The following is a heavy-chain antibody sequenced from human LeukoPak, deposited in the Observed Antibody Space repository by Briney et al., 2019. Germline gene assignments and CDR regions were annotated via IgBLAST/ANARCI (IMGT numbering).Heavy chain of an antibody. J-gene: IGHJ4*02. CDR2: ISGSGGST. Sequence: GGSLRLSCAASGFTFSSYAMSWVREAPGKGLEWVSAISGSGGSTYYADSVKGRFTISRDNSKNTLYLQLNSLRAADTAVYYCAKASMSYSSGGSCYCDYWGQGTLVTVSS. CDR3: AKASMSYSSGGSCYCDY. CDR1: GFTFSSYA. V-gene: IGHV3-23*01. D-gene: IGHD2-15*01.